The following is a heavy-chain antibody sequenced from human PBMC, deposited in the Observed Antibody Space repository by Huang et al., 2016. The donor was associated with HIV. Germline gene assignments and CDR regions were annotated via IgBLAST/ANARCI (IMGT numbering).Heavy chain of an antibody. CDR1: GFSFSDYG. J-gene: IGHJ4*02. Sequence: QVALVESGGGVVQPGRSLRLSCAASGFSFSDYGMHWVRQAHGKGLAWVAGITHAGGDRRFADSVKGRFSVSRDNTKNLLYLQMNSLRIEDTAVYYCAKDPATYPVASGPHWGQGTLVTVSS. V-gene: IGHV3-30*18. CDR2: ITHAGGDR. D-gene: IGHD2-15*01. CDR3: AKDPATYPVASGPH.